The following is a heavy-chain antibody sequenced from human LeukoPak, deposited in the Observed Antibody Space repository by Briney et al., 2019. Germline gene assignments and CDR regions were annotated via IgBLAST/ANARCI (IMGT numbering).Heavy chain of an antibody. J-gene: IGHJ6*02. D-gene: IGHD1-1*01. Sequence: SETLSLTCTVSGGSISGSSYYWGWIRQPPGKGLEYIGNIYYSGNAFHSPSLTSRVTISVDTFNNQFSLRLTSVTAADTAVYYCARDAGHQLSRRNYYAMDVWGQGTTVTVSS. CDR1: GGSISGSSYY. V-gene: IGHV4-39*07. CDR3: ARDAGHQLSRRNYYAMDV. CDR2: IYYSGNA.